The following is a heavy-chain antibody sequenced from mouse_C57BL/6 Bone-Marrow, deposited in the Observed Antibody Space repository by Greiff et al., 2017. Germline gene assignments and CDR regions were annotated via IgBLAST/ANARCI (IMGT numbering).Heavy chain of an antibody. V-gene: IGHV3-6*01. CDR1: GYSITSGYY. D-gene: IGHD5-1*01. CDR3: ARDEYDLDY. CDR2: ISYNGSN. J-gene: IGHJ2*01. Sequence: EVKLMESGPGLVKPSQSLSLTCYVTGYSITSGYYWYWIRQFPGNQLEWMGYISYNGSNTYNPSLKNRISFTRDTSKNQLFLKLNSVTTEDTATYSCARDEYDLDYWGQGTTLTVSS.